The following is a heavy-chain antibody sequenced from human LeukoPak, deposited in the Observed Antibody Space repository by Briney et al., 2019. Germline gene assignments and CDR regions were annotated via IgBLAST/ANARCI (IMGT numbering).Heavy chain of an antibody. CDR2: ISGSGGST. CDR1: GFTFSSYA. CDR3: AKDRILVFGVVIPFDY. J-gene: IGHJ4*02. D-gene: IGHD3-3*01. Sequence: GGSLRLSCAASGFTFSSYAMSWVRQAPGKGLEWVSAISGSGGSTYYADSVKGRFTISRDNSKNTLYLQMNSLRAEDTAVYYCAKDRILVFGVVIPFDYWGQGTLVTVSS. V-gene: IGHV3-23*01.